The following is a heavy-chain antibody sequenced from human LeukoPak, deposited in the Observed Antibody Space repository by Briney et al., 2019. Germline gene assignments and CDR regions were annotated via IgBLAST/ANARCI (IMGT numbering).Heavy chain of an antibody. CDR2: IFYSGNT. CDR3: GTYGSGSYYDY. D-gene: IGHD3-10*01. CDR1: GGSINSSSYY. Sequence: SETLSLTCTVSGGSINSSSYYWGWIRQPPGKGLEWIGSIFYSGNTYDNPSLKSRVTISVDTSKNQFSLKLNSVTAADTAVYYCGTYGSGSYYDYWGQGTLVTVSS. J-gene: IGHJ4*02. V-gene: IGHV4-39*01.